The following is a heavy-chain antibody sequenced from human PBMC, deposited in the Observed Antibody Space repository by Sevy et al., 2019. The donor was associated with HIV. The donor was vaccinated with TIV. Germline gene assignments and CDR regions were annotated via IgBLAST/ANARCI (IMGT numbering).Heavy chain of an antibody. J-gene: IGHJ4*02. D-gene: IGHD6-19*01. CDR2: IYYSGST. CDR1: GGSISRSTYY. V-gene: IGHV4-39*01. Sequence: SETLSLTCTVSGGSISRSTYYWGWIRQPPGKGLEWIASIYYSGSTYYNVSLESRVTISVDMSKNRFSLRLSSVTAADTAVYYCARHGGIAVATLDYWGQGTLVTVSS. CDR3: ARHGGIAVATLDY.